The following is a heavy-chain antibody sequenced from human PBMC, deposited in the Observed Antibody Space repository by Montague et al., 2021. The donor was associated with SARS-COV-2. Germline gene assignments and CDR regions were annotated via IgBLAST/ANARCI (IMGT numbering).Heavy chain of an antibody. V-gene: IGHV2-70*01. Sequence: PALVKPTQTLTLTCTFSGFSLSTSGMCVSWIRQPPGKALEWLTLIDWDDDKYYSTSLKTRLTISKDTSKNQVVLTMTNMDPVDTATYYCARSYGTTVVTRAFDYWGQGTRGTVSS. CDR2: IDWDDDK. D-gene: IGHD4-23*01. J-gene: IGHJ4*02. CDR1: GFSLSTSGMC. CDR3: ARSYGTTVVTRAFDY.